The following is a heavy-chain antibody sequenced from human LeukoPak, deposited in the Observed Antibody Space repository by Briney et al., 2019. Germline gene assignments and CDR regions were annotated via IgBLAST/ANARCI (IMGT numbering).Heavy chain of an antibody. CDR3: AREAGGYDSYYFDY. CDR2: IYSGGST. Sequence: GGSLRLSCAASGFTVSSNYMSWVRQAPGKGLEWVSVIYSGGSTYYADSVKGRFTTSRDNSKNTLYLQMNSLRAEDTAVYYCAREAGGYDSYYFDYWGQGTLVTVSS. D-gene: IGHD5-12*01. CDR1: GFTVSSNY. J-gene: IGHJ4*02. V-gene: IGHV3-66*01.